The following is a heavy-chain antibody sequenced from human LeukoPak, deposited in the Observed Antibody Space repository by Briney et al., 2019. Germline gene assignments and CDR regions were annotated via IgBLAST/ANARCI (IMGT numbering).Heavy chain of an antibody. Sequence: GGSLRLSCAASGFTFSSYGMHWVRQAPGKGLDWVAFVRYDGNNPYYSASVKGRFTISRDNSKNTVLLQMNNLRLEDAAVYYCARGSRYGDYPYYCDFWGQGTLVTVSS. CDR2: VRYDGNNP. D-gene: IGHD4-17*01. CDR3: ARGSRYGDYPYYCDF. CDR1: GFTFSSYG. V-gene: IGHV3-30*02. J-gene: IGHJ4*02.